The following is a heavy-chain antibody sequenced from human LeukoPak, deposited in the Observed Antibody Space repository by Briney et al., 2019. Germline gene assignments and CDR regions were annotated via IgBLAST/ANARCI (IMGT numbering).Heavy chain of an antibody. V-gene: IGHV2-70*11. CDR2: IDWDDDK. J-gene: IGHJ4*02. CDR3: ALALSGYSYGYDY. D-gene: IGHD5-18*01. CDR1: GFSLSTSGMC. Sequence: SGPALVKPTQTLTLTCTFSGFSLSTSGMCVIWIRQPPRKALEWLARIDWDDDKYYSTSLKTRLTISKDTSKNQVVLTMTNMDAVDTATYYCALALSGYSYGYDYWGQGTLVTVSS.